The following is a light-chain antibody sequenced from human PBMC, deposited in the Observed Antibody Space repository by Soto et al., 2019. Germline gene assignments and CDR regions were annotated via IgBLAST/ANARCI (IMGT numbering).Light chain of an antibody. V-gene: IGKV3-20*01. J-gene: IGKJ1*01. CDR2: GAF. CDR1: QSVSSSY. CDR3: QQYGSSPQT. Sequence: VLTQSPGTLSLSPGERGTLSCRASQSVSSSYLAWYQQKPRPAPRLLIYGAFSRATGIPDTFSGSGSGTDLTRTISRLEPEDFAVYYCQQYGSSPQTFGQGTKVEIK.